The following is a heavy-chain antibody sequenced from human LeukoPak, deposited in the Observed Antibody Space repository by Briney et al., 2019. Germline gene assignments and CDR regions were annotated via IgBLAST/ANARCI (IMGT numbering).Heavy chain of an antibody. D-gene: IGHD5-12*01. CDR3: ARDIGYSGYDLPDY. CDR1: GFTFSSSW. Sequence: GGSLRLSCAASGFTFSSSWMHWVCQAPGKGLEWVAVISYDGSNKYYADSVKGRFTISRDNSKNTLYLQMNSLGAEDTAVYYCARDIGYSGYDLPDYWGQGTLVTVSS. V-gene: IGHV3-30-3*01. J-gene: IGHJ4*02. CDR2: ISYDGSNK.